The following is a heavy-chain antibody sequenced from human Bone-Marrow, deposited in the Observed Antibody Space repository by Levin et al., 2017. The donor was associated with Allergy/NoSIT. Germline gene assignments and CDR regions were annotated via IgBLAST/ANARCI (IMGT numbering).Heavy chain of an antibody. V-gene: IGHV3-21*01. J-gene: IGHJ1*01. D-gene: IGHD6-13*01. Sequence: SCAASGFTFSSYRMNWVRQAPGKGLEWVSSISSSSSYIYYADSVKGRFTISRDNAKNSLYLQMNSLRAEDTAVYYCASIAAASAVQHWGQGTLVTVSS. CDR1: GFTFSSYR. CDR2: ISSSSSYI. CDR3: ASIAAASAVQH.